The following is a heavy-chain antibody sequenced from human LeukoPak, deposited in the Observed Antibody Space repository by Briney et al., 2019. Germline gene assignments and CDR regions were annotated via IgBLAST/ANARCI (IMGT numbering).Heavy chain of an antibody. V-gene: IGHV1-69*13. Sequence: SVKVSCKASGGTFISYAISWVRQAPGQGLEWMGGIIPIFGTANYAQKFQGRVTITADESTSTAYMELSSLRSEDTAVYYCAFTIFGVVIRYYFDYWGQGTLVTVSS. CDR3: AFTIFGVVIRYYFDY. CDR1: GGTFISYA. D-gene: IGHD3-3*01. CDR2: IIPIFGTA. J-gene: IGHJ4*02.